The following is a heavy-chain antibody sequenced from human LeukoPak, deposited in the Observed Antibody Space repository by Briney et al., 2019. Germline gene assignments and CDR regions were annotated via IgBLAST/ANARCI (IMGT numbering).Heavy chain of an antibody. Sequence: PGGSLRLSCAASGXTSSDYYMSWIRQAPGKGLEWVSYISSSSSYTNYADSVKGRFTISRDNAKDSLYLQMNSLRAEDTAVYYCARGSRVWFGELLFDYWGQGTLVTVSS. CDR1: GXTSSDYY. V-gene: IGHV3-11*06. CDR2: ISSSSSYT. D-gene: IGHD3-10*01. J-gene: IGHJ4*02. CDR3: ARGSRVWFGELLFDY.